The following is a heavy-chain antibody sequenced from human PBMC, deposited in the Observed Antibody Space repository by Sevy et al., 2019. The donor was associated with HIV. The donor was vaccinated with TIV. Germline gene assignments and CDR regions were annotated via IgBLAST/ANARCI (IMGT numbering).Heavy chain of an antibody. Sequence: GSLRLSCAASEFTFSSYWMSWVRQAPGKGLEWVANIKQDGSEKYYGDSVKGRFTISRDNAKNSLYLQMNSLRAEDTAVYYCARSGGSYDYGMDVWGQGTTVTVSS. V-gene: IGHV3-7*01. D-gene: IGHD1-26*01. CDR3: ARSGGSYDYGMDV. CDR1: EFTFSSYW. CDR2: IKQDGSEK. J-gene: IGHJ6*02.